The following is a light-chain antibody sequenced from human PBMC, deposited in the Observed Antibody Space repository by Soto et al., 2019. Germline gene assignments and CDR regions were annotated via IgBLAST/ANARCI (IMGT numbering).Light chain of an antibody. V-gene: IGLV4-69*01. CDR1: SVYSSYA. Sequence: QSVLTQSPSASASLGASVRLTCTLSSVYSSYAIAWHQQQPEKGPRYLMKLNSDGSHNKGDGIPDRFSGSSSGPERYLIISSLQSEDEADYYWQTWVTGMVFGGGTKLTVL. CDR2: LNSDGSH. CDR3: QTWVTGMV. J-gene: IGLJ3*02.